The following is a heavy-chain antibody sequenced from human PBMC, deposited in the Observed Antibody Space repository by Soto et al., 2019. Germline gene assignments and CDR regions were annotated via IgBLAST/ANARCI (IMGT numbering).Heavy chain of an antibody. D-gene: IGHD2-2*01. V-gene: IGHV5-51*01. J-gene: IGHJ6*02. CDR2: IYPGDSDT. CDR3: ARHKRCSSTSRWAYYYGMDV. Sequence: PGESLKISCKGSGYSFTSYWIGWVRQMPGKGLEWMGIIYPGDSDTRYSPSFQGQVTISADKSISTAYLQWSSLKASDTAMYYCARHKRCSSTSRWAYYYGMDVWGQGTTVTVSS. CDR1: GYSFTSYW.